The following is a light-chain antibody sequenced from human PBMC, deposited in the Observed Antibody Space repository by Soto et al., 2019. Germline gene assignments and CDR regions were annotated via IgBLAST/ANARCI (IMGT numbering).Light chain of an antibody. V-gene: IGKV3D-15*01. J-gene: IGKJ4*01. CDR3: QQYNNWPLT. CDR1: QSVSSN. CDR2: EVS. Sequence: EIVMTQSPATLSVSPAERATLSCWDSQSVSSNLAWYQQKPGQAPRLLIYEVSTRATGIPTRFSGSGSGTGFTLTTSSLQSEDFAAYYCQQYNNWPLTFGGGTKVEIK.